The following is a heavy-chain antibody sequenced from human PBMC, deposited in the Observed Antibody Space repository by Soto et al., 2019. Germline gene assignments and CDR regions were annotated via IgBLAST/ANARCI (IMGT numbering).Heavy chain of an antibody. CDR1: GFTFRSYT. D-gene: IGHD3-3*01. V-gene: IGHV3-23*01. J-gene: IGHJ4*02. Sequence: GGSLRLSCAASGFTFRSYTMNWARQAPGKGLEWVSAIREGGGSTYYADSVKGRFTISRDDSKDTVYLQMNSLRAEDTAVYYCAKDRLEYGEPGDFWGQGTLVTVSS. CDR3: AKDRLEYGEPGDF. CDR2: IREGGGST.